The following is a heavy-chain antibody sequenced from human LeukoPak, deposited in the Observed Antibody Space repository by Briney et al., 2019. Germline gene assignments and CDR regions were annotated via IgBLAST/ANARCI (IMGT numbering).Heavy chain of an antibody. V-gene: IGHV4-38-2*01. CDR2: IYHSGST. Sequence: SETLSLTCAVSGYSLSSGYYWGWIRQRPGKGLEWIGSIYHSGSTYYNPSLKSRVTISVDTSKNQFSLKLSSVTAADTAVYYCARFYRGGSYSDYWGQGTLVTVSS. CDR1: GYSLSSGYY. D-gene: IGHD2-21*01. J-gene: IGHJ4*02. CDR3: ARFYRGGSYSDY.